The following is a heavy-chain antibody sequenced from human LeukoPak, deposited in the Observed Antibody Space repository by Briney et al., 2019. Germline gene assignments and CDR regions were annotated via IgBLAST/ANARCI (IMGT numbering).Heavy chain of an antibody. D-gene: IGHD6-6*01. CDR3: ARAHGVHSSSLGFDY. CDR2: IYYSGST. CDR1: GGSISSYY. J-gene: IGHJ4*02. Sequence: PSETLSLTCTVSGGSISSYYWSWIRQPPGKGLEWIGYIYYSGSTNYNPSLKSRVTISVDTSKNQFSLKLSSVTAADTAVYYCARAHGVHSSSLGFDYWGQGTLVTVSS. V-gene: IGHV4-59*01.